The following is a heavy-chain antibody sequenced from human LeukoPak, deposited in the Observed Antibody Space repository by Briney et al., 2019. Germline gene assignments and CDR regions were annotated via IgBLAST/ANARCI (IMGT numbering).Heavy chain of an antibody. Sequence: GGSLRLSCAASGFTFSRYWMTWVRQAPGKGLEWVANIKENGSEKYYVDSVKGRFTISRDNAKNSLYLQMNSLRAEDTAVYYCARAGMETDPLDYYYYMDVWGKGTTVTVSS. CDR1: GFTFSRYW. CDR2: IKENGSEK. V-gene: IGHV3-7*04. D-gene: IGHD5-18*01. CDR3: ARAGMETDPLDYYYYMDV. J-gene: IGHJ6*03.